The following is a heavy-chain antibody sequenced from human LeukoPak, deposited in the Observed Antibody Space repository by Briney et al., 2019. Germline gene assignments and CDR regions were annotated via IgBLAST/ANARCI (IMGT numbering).Heavy chain of an antibody. CDR2: IHYRGTT. CDR3: ARDGYINDAFDI. Sequence: SETLSLTCTVSGDSLTTDDSFWSWIRQFPGKGLEWIDYIHYRGTTNYNPSLKSRLSMSIDMSKDQFSLNLTSVTAADTAIYYCARDGYINDAFDIWGQGIVVTVSS. D-gene: IGHD1-1*01. J-gene: IGHJ3*02. V-gene: IGHV4-31*03. CDR1: GDSLTTDDSF.